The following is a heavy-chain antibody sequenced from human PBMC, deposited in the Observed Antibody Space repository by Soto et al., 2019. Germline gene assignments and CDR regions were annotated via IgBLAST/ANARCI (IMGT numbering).Heavy chain of an antibody. CDR2: ISGSGGST. D-gene: IGHD2-15*01. Sequence: GGSLRLSCAASGFTFSSYAMSWVRQAPGKGLEWVSAISGSGGSTYYADSVKGRFTISRDNSKNTLYLQMNSLRAEDTAVYYCAKVDILVGVAGRYLRGYGRDVWGQGTTGTVSS. CDR3: AKVDILVGVAGRYLRGYGRDV. J-gene: IGHJ6*02. V-gene: IGHV3-23*01. CDR1: GFTFSSYA.